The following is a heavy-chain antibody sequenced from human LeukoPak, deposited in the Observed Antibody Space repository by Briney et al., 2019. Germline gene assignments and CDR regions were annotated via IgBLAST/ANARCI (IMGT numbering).Heavy chain of an antibody. CDR1: GGSISSSSYY. D-gene: IGHD3-10*01. CDR3: AREKGIDYGSGISFDP. V-gene: IGHV4-39*07. Sequence: SETLSLTCTVSGGSISSSSYYWGWIRQPPGKGLEWIGSIYYSGSTYYNPSLKSRVTISVDTSKNQFSLKLSSATAADTAVYYCAREKGIDYGSGISFDPWGQGTLVTVSS. CDR2: IYYSGST. J-gene: IGHJ5*02.